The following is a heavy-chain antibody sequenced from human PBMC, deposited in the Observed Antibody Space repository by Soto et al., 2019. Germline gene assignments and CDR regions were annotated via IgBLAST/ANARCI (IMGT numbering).Heavy chain of an antibody. J-gene: IGHJ5*02. CDR3: ARMETFGSLNWFDP. D-gene: IGHD3-16*01. CDR1: GSRFTKND. Sequence: VKVSCTASGSRFTKNDFSWVRQATGQGLEWMGWMNPGSGDTGYAQKFQGRVTMTRDISIATAYMELSSLRSDDTAIYYCARMETFGSLNWFDPCGQGTLVTVTS. V-gene: IGHV1-8*01. CDR2: MNPGSGDT.